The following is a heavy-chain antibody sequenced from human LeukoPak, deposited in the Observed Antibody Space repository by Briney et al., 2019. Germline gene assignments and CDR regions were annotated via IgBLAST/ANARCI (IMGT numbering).Heavy chain of an antibody. CDR3: ARGYFWSGYPKNYFDY. V-gene: IGHV4-59*01. CDR1: GGSISSYY. CDR2: IHYSGST. D-gene: IGHD3-3*01. J-gene: IGHJ4*02. Sequence: SETLSLTCTASGGSISSYYWSWLRQPPGKGLEWIGYIHYSGSTNYNPSLKSRVTISVDTSKNQFSLKLSSVTAADTAVYYCARGYFWSGYPKNYFDYWGQGTLVTVSS.